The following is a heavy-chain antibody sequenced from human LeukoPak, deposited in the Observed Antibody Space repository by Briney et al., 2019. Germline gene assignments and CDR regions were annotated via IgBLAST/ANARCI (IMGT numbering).Heavy chain of an antibody. D-gene: IGHD3-16*01. V-gene: IGHV3-7*01. J-gene: IGHJ4*02. CDR1: GFMFSSYW. CDR3: ARDLGEHVDYFDY. Sequence: GGSLRLSCAASGFMFSSYWMSWVRQAPGKGLEWVANVKQDGSEKYYVDSVKGRFTISRDNAKNSLFLQMNSLRAEDTAVYYCARDLGEHVDYFDYWGQGTLVTVSS. CDR2: VKQDGSEK.